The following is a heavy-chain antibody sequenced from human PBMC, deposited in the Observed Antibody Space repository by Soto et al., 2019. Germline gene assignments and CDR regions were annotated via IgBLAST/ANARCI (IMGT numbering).Heavy chain of an antibody. V-gene: IGHV3-7*05. J-gene: IGHJ5*02. D-gene: IGHD2-2*01. CDR1: GFTFSSYW. Sequence: EVQLVESGGGLVQPGGSLRLSCAASGFTFSSYWMSWVRQAPGKGLEWVANIKQDGSKKYHVDSVKGRFTISRDNAKNSLYLQMSGLRAEDTAVYYCARGVFCSSTSCPRGWFDPWGQGTLVTVS. CDR2: IKQDGSKK. CDR3: ARGVFCSSTSCPRGWFDP.